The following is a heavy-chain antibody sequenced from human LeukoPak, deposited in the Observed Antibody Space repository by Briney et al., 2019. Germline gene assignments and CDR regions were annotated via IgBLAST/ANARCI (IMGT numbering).Heavy chain of an antibody. CDR2: ISGSGGST. Sequence: GGSLRLSCAASGFTFSSYAMSWVRQAPGKGLEWVSAISGSGGSTYYADSVKGRFTISRDNSKNTLYLQMNSLRAEDTAVYYCAKDRIVAIAVAHWDFDYWGQGTLVTVSS. CDR1: GFTFSSYA. CDR3: AKDRIVAIAVAHWDFDY. V-gene: IGHV3-23*01. J-gene: IGHJ4*02. D-gene: IGHD6-19*01.